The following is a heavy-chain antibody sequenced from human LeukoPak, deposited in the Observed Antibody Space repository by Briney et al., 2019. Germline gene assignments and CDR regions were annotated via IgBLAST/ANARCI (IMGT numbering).Heavy chain of an antibody. D-gene: IGHD2-2*01. J-gene: IGHJ3*01. V-gene: IGHV4-34*01. Sequence: PSETLSLTCAVYGVSFSDYFWSWVRQPPGKGLEWIGEINQSGSPNNSPSLKTRVTISLDKSKNQFSLRLSSVTAADTAVYYCARGGVRACGSTSCHGAGIFDVWGQGTMVTVSS. CDR1: GVSFSDYF. CDR3: ARGGVRACGSTSCHGAGIFDV. CDR2: INQSGSP.